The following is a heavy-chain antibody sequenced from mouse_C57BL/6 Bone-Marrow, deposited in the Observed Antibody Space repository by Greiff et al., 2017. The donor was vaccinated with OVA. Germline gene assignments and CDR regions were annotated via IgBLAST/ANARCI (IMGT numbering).Heavy chain of an antibody. J-gene: IGHJ4*01. Sequence: QVQLQQPGAELVKPGASVQLSCKASGYTFPSYWMHWVKQRPGQGLEWIGMIHPNSGSTNYNEKFKSKATLTVDTSTSTAYMQLSSLTSEDSAVYYCARYRTAQAFYYYAMDYWGQGTSVTVSS. V-gene: IGHV1-64*01. D-gene: IGHD3-2*02. CDR3: ARYRTAQAFYYYAMDY. CDR1: GYTFPSYW. CDR2: IHPNSGST.